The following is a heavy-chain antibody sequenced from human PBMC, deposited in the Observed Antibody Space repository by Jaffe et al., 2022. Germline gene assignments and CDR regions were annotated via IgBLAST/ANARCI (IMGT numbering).Heavy chain of an antibody. J-gene: IGHJ3*02. CDR3: ARDGLWSVSDAFDI. D-gene: IGHD1-1*01. V-gene: IGHV4-39*02. Sequence: QLHLQESGPGLVKPSETLSLTCTVSGGSISTRSYYWGWVRQPPGKGLEWIASIYYSGTTYYNPSLKSRATISVDTSKNQFSLKLSSVTAADTAVYYCARDGLWSVSDAFDIWGQGTVVTVSS. CDR1: GGSISTRSYY. CDR2: IYYSGTT.